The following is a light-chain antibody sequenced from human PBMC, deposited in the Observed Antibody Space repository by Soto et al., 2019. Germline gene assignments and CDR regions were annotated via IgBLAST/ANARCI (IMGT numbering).Light chain of an antibody. CDR2: GAS. J-gene: IGKJ2*01. V-gene: IGKV3-20*01. Sequence: EIVLTQSPVTLSLSPGDSATLSCRASQSVSSSQVAWYQQKPGQAPRLLIYGASSRATGIPDRFSGVGSETDFTLTISRLEPEDFAVYYCQQYDTSPHTFGQGTKLEI. CDR1: QSVSSSQ. CDR3: QQYDTSPHT.